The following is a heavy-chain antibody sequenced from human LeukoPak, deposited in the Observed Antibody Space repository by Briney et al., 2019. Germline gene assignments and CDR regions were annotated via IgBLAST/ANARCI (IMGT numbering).Heavy chain of an antibody. Sequence: PGGSLRLSCAASGFTFSSYAMHWVRQAPGKGLEYVSAISSNGGSTYYANSVKDRFTISRDNSKNTLYLQMGSLRAEDMAVYYCARGDGVDYWGQGTLVTVSS. CDR3: ARGDGVDY. CDR2: ISSNGGST. V-gene: IGHV3-64*01. D-gene: IGHD2-21*02. CDR1: GFTFSSYA. J-gene: IGHJ4*02.